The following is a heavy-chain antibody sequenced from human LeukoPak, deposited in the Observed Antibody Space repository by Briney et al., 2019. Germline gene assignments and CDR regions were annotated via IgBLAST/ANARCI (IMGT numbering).Heavy chain of an antibody. V-gene: IGHV3-15*07. Sequence: GGSLRLSCAASAFTFTNAWMNWVRQAPGKGLEWVGRIKSKTDGGTTDYAAPVKGRFTISRDDSKNTQYLQMNSLKTEDTAVYYCTTDPHASGWYGGCWGQGTLVTVSS. D-gene: IGHD6-19*01. J-gene: IGHJ4*02. CDR2: IKSKTDGGTT. CDR3: TTDPHASGWYGGC. CDR1: AFTFTNAW.